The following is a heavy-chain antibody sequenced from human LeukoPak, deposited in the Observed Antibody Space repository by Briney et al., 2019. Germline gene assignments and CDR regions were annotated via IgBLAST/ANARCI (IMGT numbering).Heavy chain of an antibody. V-gene: IGHV3-23*01. CDR2: ISGSGGST. CDR1: GGSITSYH. D-gene: IGHD3/OR15-3a*01. Sequence: LSLTCTISGGSITSYHWSWIRQPPGKGLEWVSAISGSGGSTYYADSVKGRFTISRDNSKNTLDLQMHSMRAEYTAGSYYERDPVGPRGGGDYWGQGTLVTVSS. CDR3: ERDPVGPRGGGDY. J-gene: IGHJ4*02.